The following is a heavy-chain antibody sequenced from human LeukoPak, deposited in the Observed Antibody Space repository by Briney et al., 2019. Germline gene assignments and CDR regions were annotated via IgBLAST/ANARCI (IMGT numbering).Heavy chain of an antibody. D-gene: IGHD3-22*01. CDR1: GYTFTGYY. CDR3: ASQYYYDSSGYYYPY. Sequence: GASEKVSCKASGYTFTGYYMHWGRQAPGQGLEWMGPINPNSGGTNYAQKFQGRVTMPRDTSISTAYRELSRLRSDDTAVYYCASQYYYDSSGYYYPYWGQGTLVTVSS. CDR2: INPNSGGT. J-gene: IGHJ4*02. V-gene: IGHV1-2*06.